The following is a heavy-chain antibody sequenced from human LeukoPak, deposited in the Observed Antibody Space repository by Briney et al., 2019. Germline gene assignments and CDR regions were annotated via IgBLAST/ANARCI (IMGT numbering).Heavy chain of an antibody. CDR3: ARERRAAAGIYYYMDV. D-gene: IGHD6-13*01. CDR1: GFNFSSYA. Sequence: GGSLRLSCAASGFNFSSYAMSWVRQAPGKGLEWVSSIGGSGGSTHYADSVKGRFTISRDNSKNTLYLQMNSLRAEDTAVYHCARERRAAAGIYYYMDVWGKGTTVTVSS. V-gene: IGHV3-23*01. J-gene: IGHJ6*03. CDR2: IGGSGGST.